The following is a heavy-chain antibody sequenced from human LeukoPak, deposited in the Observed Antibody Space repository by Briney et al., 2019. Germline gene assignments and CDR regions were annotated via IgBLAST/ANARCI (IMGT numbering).Heavy chain of an antibody. J-gene: IGHJ4*02. CDR3: ARETLGHCSGGSCRNLYYFDY. CDR1: GYTFTSYA. Sequence: ASVKVSCKASGYTFTSYAMSWVRQAPGQGLEWMGWINTNTGNPTYAQGFTGRFVFSLDTSVSTAYLQISSLKAEDTAVYYCARETLGHCSGGSCRNLYYFDYWGQGTLVTVSS. CDR2: INTNTGNP. D-gene: IGHD2-15*01. V-gene: IGHV7-4-1*02.